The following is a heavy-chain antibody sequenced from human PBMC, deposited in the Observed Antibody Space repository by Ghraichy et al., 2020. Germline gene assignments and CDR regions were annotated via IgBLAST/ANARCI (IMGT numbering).Heavy chain of an antibody. V-gene: IGHV1-3*01. CDR3: TSSSTPIAVAGTGFDY. D-gene: IGHD6-19*01. Sequence: ASVKVSCKASGYTFTSYAMHWVRQAPGQRLEWMGWINAGNGNTKYSQKFQGRVTITRDTSASTAYMELSSLRSEDTAVYYCTSSSTPIAVAGTGFDYWGQGTLVTVSS. CDR2: INAGNGNT. CDR1: GYTFTSYA. J-gene: IGHJ4*02.